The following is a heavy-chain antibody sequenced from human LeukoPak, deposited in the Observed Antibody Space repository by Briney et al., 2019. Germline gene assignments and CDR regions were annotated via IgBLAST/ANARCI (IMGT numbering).Heavy chain of an antibody. CDR3: ATFLTGYFDY. D-gene: IGHD2/OR15-2a*01. CDR1: GASLGDYS. J-gene: IGHJ4*02. Sequence: SETLSLTCSVSGASLGDYSWGWFRQPPGKRLEWIGNIFYRGSTNYDPSFKSRVSLSMDMSKSQFSLKMTSMTAADTAVYYCATFLTGYFDYWGQGELVIVSS. V-gene: IGHV4-59*08. CDR2: IFYRGST.